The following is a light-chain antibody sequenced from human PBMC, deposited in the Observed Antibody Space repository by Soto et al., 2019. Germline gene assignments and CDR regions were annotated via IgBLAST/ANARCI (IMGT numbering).Light chain of an antibody. Sequence: EIVMTQSPGTLSVSPGARATLSCRASQNIRSNLAWYQQKPGQAPRLLIYETSTRAPGIPASFSGSGSGTEFTLTISSLQSEDFAVYHCQQYNNWPPFTFGPGTKVDMK. CDR3: QQYNNWPPFT. CDR2: ETS. J-gene: IGKJ3*01. V-gene: IGKV3-15*01. CDR1: QNIRSN.